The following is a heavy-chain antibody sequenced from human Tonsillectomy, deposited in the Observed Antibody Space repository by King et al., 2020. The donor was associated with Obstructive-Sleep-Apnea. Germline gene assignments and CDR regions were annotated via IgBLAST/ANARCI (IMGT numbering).Heavy chain of an antibody. CDR2: WLNEGNNK. CDR1: GFTFSSYG. J-gene: IGHJ4*02. CDR3: ASAAMRAPAFDY. V-gene: IGHV3-30*03. D-gene: IGHD2-2*01. Sequence: VQLVQSGGGVVQPGRSLRLSCAAPGFTFSSYGMHWVRQAPGKGLEGVAPWLNEGNNKFYSDSVEGRITISRDTAKNTLYLQMSSLRAEETAVYYCASAAMRAPAFDYWGQGTLVTVSS.